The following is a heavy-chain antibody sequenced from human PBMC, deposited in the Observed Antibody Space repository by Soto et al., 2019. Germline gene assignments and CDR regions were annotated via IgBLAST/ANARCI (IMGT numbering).Heavy chain of an antibody. D-gene: IGHD3-22*01. CDR3: ASTSSDYYDSSGPSYYFRMGV. CDR1: GTSFGGYF. Sequence: SETLSLTCAVSGTSFGGYFWTRIRQPPGKGLEWIGEIDHRGSTNYNPALRSRVTISVDSSKNQFSLKMASVTAADTAVYYCASTSSDYYDSSGPSYYFRMGVWGQGTTVTVPS. V-gene: IGHV4-34*01. CDR2: IDHRGST. J-gene: IGHJ6*02.